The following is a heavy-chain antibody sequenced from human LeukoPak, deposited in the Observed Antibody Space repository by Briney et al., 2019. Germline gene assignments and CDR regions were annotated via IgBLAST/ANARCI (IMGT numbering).Heavy chain of an antibody. CDR1: GGSVSSGGYY. J-gene: IGHJ4*02. D-gene: IGHD1-1*01. V-gene: IGHV4-61*08. Sequence: SSETLSLTCAVAGGSVSSGGYYWSWIRQPPGKGLEWIGYISYSGSTNYNPSLKSRVIMSVDTSKNQFSLTLSSVTAADTAVYYCATRPGGSDRFFPYFDYWGEGTLVTVSS. CDR2: ISYSGST. CDR3: ATRPGGSDRFFPYFDY.